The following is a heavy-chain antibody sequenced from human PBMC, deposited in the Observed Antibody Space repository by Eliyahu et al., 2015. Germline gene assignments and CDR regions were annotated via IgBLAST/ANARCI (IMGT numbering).Heavy chain of an antibody. CDR3: ARPRYCSSTSCQPWFDP. D-gene: IGHD2-2*01. V-gene: IGHV4-59*02. CDR1: GGSVSTYH. CDR2: IHNSGYS. J-gene: IGHJ5*02. Sequence: QVQLQESGPGLVKPSETLSLTCTVPGGSVSTYHWSWIRQSPGKGLEWIGYIHNSGYSDYNPSXKSRVTISVDTSTNQLSLNLRSVTTADTAVYYCARPRYCSSTSCQPWFDPWGQGTLVTVSS.